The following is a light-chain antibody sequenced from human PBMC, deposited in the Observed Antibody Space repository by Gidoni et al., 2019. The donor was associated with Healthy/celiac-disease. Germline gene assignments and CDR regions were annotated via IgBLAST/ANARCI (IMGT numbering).Light chain of an antibody. CDR3: QQYYSYPLYT. V-gene: IGKV1-8*01. CDR1: QGISSY. Sequence: AIRMTPSPSSLSASTGDRVTIPCRASQGISSYLAWYQQKPGKAPKLLIYAASTLQSGVPSRFSGSGSGTDFTLTISCLQSEDFATYYCQQYYSYPLYTFGQGTKLEIK. CDR2: AAS. J-gene: IGKJ2*01.